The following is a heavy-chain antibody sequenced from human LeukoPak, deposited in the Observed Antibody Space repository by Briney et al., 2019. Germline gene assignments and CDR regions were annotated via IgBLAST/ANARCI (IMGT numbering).Heavy chain of an antibody. Sequence: GGSLRLSCAASGFTFSSYGMHWVRQAPGKGLEWVAFIRYDGSNKYYADSVKGRFTISRDKSKNTLYLQMNSLRAEDTAVYYCAKDALGIVVVPAASIDYWGQGTLVTVSS. V-gene: IGHV3-30*02. J-gene: IGHJ4*02. CDR2: IRYDGSNK. CDR3: AKDALGIVVVPAASIDY. D-gene: IGHD2-2*01. CDR1: GFTFSSYG.